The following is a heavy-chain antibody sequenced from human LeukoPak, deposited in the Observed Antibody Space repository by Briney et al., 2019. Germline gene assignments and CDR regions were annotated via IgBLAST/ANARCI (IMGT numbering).Heavy chain of an antibody. V-gene: IGHV1-8*01. J-gene: IGHJ4*02. CDR3: ARKYLYGSGKPHFDY. CDR2: MNPNSGNT. D-gene: IGHD3-10*01. CDR1: GYTFTSYD. Sequence: ASVTVSCKASGYTFTSYDINWLRQAPGQGLEWMGWMNPNSGNTGYAQKFQGRVTMTRNTSISTAYMELSSLRSDDTAVYYCARKYLYGSGKPHFDYWGQGTLVTVSS.